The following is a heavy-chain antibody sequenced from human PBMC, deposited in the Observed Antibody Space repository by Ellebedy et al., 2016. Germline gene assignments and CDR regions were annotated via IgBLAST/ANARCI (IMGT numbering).Heavy chain of an antibody. J-gene: IGHJ6*02. Sequence: GESLKISXKGSGYSFTSYWIGWVRQMPGKGLEWMGIIHPGDSDTRYSPSFQGQVTISADKSISTAYLQWSSLKASDTAMYYCARRGGPGYYGSGSAPPSHYYGMDVWGQGTTVTVSS. D-gene: IGHD3-10*01. CDR3: ARRGGPGYYGSGSAPPSHYYGMDV. CDR2: IHPGDSDT. CDR1: GYSFTSYW. V-gene: IGHV5-51*01.